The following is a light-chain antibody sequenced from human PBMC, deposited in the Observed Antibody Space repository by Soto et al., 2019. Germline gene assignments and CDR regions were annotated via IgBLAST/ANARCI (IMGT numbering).Light chain of an antibody. V-gene: IGKV3-11*01. CDR1: QSVGSN. CDR2: DAY. Sequence: EIVMTQSPATLSVSPGERATVSCRASQSVGSNLAWYQQKAGQAPSLLIYDAYNRATGIPPRFSGSGSGTDFTLTISSLEPEDSAVYYCQQRHMWPITFGQGTRLEIK. CDR3: QQRHMWPIT. J-gene: IGKJ5*01.